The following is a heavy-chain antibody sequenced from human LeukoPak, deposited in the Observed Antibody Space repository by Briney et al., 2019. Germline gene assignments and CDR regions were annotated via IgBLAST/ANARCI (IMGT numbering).Heavy chain of an antibody. Sequence: SETLSLTCAVSGGSFSTYYWSWLRQPPGKGLEWIGEISHSGSTNYNPSLKSRVTISADTSNNQFSLKLTSVTAADTAVYYCATERLFAFDYWGQGALVTVSS. CDR1: GGSFSTYY. D-gene: IGHD3-10*02. CDR2: ISHSGST. J-gene: IGHJ4*02. CDR3: ATERLFAFDY. V-gene: IGHV4-34*01.